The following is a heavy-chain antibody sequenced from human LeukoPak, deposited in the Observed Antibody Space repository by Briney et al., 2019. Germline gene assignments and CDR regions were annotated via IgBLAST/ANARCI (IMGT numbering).Heavy chain of an antibody. CDR3: VRGGSRTWDYYNSYYMDV. CDR2: TYYRSKWYN. Sequence: SQTLSLTCAISGDSVSSNSAAWNWIRQSPSRGLEWLGRTYYRSKWYNDYAVSVKSRITINPDTSKNQFSLKVSSVTAADTAVYYCVRGGSRTWDYYNSYYMDVWGKGTSVTVSS. CDR1: GDSVSSNSAA. D-gene: IGHD1-14*01. J-gene: IGHJ6*03. V-gene: IGHV6-1*01.